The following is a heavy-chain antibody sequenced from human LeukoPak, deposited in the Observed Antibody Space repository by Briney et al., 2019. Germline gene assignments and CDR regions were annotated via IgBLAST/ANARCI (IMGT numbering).Heavy chain of an antibody. D-gene: IGHD4-17*01. J-gene: IGHJ5*02. Sequence: GGSLRLSCAASGFTFSNYAMMWVRQAPGKGLEWVSAIRGSGDGTHYADSVKGRFTISRDNSKNTLFLQMNSLRADDTAIYYCARGPNGDYIGAFWFDPWGQGTLVSVSS. CDR3: ARGPNGDYIGAFWFDP. CDR2: IRGSGDGT. CDR1: GFTFSNYA. V-gene: IGHV3-23*01.